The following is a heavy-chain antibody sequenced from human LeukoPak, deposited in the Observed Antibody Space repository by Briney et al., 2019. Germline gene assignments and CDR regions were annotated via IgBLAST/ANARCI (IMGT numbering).Heavy chain of an antibody. CDR1: GFTFSSYA. V-gene: IGHV3-30-3*01. CDR2: ISYDGSNK. D-gene: IGHD6-19*01. J-gene: IGHJ4*02. Sequence: PGRSLRLSCAASGFTFSSYATHWVRQAPGKGLEWVAVISYDGSNKYYADSVKGRFTISRDNSKNTLYLQMNSLRAEDTAVYYCARTIAVAGTDFDYWGQGTLVTVSS. CDR3: ARTIAVAGTDFDY.